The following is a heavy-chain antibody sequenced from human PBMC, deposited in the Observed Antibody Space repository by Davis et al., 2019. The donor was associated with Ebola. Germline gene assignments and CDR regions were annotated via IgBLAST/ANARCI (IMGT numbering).Heavy chain of an antibody. V-gene: IGHV5-51*01. Sequence: GESLKISCKGSGYSFTSYWIGWVRQMPGKGLEWIGIFYPGDSDTRYSPSFQGHVTISADKSISTAYLQWSSLKASDTAMYYCARWLHSSGFDYWGQGTLVTVSS. CDR3: ARWLHSSGFDY. CDR1: GYSFTSYW. CDR2: FYPGDSDT. J-gene: IGHJ4*02. D-gene: IGHD6-19*01.